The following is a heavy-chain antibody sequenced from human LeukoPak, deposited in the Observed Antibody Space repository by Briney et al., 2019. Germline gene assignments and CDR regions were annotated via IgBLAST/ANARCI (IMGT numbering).Heavy chain of an antibody. J-gene: IGHJ5*01. CDR1: GFPFSFNA. D-gene: IGHD6-25*01. Sequence: GGPLRLSCAASGFPFSFNAMSWLRQPPGKGLEWVSTINANSGTTSYAASVRGRFTISRDNSKNKLYLQVNSLRADDTAVYSCAKPISAYLAATADWFDPWGQGTLVVVSS. V-gene: IGHV3-23*01. CDR3: AKPISAYLAATADWFDP. CDR2: INANSGTT.